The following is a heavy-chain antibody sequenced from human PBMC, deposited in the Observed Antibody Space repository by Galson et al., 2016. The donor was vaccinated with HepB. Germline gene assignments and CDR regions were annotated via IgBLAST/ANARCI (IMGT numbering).Heavy chain of an antibody. D-gene: IGHD2-21*02. CDR1: GFAFSSHW. CDR3: VRDHSVVPATAYNWFDP. Sequence: SLRLSCAASGFAFSSHWMHWVRQAPGKELMWVARINSDGTISNYADSVKGRFTISRDNAKNTLYLEMNSLRAEDTAVYNCVRDHSVVPATAYNWFDPWGQGTLVTVSS. J-gene: IGHJ5*02. CDR2: INSDGTIS. V-gene: IGHV3-74*01.